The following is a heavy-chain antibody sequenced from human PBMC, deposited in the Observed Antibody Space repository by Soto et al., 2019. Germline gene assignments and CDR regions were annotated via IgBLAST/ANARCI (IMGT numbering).Heavy chain of an antibody. CDR3: ANHWWYGDNGSPSRDY. CDR2: ISGSGDKT. Sequence: EVQLLQSGGGLVKPGGSLRLSCAASGFAFTNHGMSWVRQAPGKGLEWVSGISGSGDKTSFADSVKGRFTISRDNSKNTLYLQMNSLRADDTAVYYCANHWWYGDNGSPSRDYWGQGALVIVSS. V-gene: IGHV3-23*01. J-gene: IGHJ4*02. CDR1: GFAFTNHG. D-gene: IGHD2-15*01.